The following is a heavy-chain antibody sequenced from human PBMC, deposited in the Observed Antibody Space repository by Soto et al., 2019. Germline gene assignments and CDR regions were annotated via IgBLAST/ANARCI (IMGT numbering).Heavy chain of an antibody. CDR1: GYSFTGYW. CDR2: IYPGDSDT. CDR3: ARGYCTTTICDPWFDP. Sequence: GESLKISCTGVGYSFTGYWLGWVRQMPGEGLEWMGIIYPGDSDTRDSPSFQGQVTISADKSITTAYLQWSSLKASDTALYYCARGYCTTTICDPWFDPWGQGTLVTVSS. D-gene: IGHD2-2*01. J-gene: IGHJ5*02. V-gene: IGHV5-51*01.